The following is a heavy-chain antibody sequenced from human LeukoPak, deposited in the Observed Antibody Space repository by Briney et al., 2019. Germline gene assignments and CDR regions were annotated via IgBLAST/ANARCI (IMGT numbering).Heavy chain of an antibody. CDR2: IFPSGGEI. Sequence: GGSLRLSCAASGFTFSTFAMIWVRQPPGKGLEWVSSIFPSGGEIHYADSVRGRFTISRDNSKSTLTLQMNSLRAEDTAIYYCATYRQVLLPFESWGQGTLVTVSS. D-gene: IGHD2-8*02. CDR3: ATYRQVLLPFES. CDR1: GFTFSTFA. V-gene: IGHV3-23*01. J-gene: IGHJ4*02.